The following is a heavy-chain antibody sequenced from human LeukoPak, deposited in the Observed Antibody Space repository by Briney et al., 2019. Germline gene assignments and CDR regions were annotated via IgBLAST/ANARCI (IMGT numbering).Heavy chain of an antibody. D-gene: IGHD2-21*01. Sequence: SETLSLTCTVFYGSFSGYYWSWIRQPPGKGLEWIGEINHSGSTNYNPSLKSRVTISVDTSKNQFSLKLSSVTAADTAVYYCATQGALHIDDCWGQGTLVTVSS. V-gene: IGHV4-34*01. CDR1: YGSFSGYY. CDR2: INHSGST. CDR3: ATQGALHIDDC. J-gene: IGHJ4*02.